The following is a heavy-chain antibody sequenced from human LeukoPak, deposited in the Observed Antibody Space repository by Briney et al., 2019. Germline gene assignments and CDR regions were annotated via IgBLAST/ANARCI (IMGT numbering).Heavy chain of an antibody. CDR3: ARHSYDYVWGSYRYSGTSGYFDY. J-gene: IGHJ4*02. D-gene: IGHD3-16*02. V-gene: IGHV4-34*01. CDR2: INHSGST. Sequence: SETLSLTCAVDGGSFSGYYWSWIRQPPGKGLEWIGEINHSGSTNYNPSLKSRVTISVDTSKTQFSLKLRSVPAADTAVYYCARHSYDYVWGSYRYSGTSGYFDYWGQGTLVTVSS. CDR1: GGSFSGYY.